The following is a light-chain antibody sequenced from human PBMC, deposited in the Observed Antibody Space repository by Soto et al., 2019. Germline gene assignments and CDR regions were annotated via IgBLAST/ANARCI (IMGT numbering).Light chain of an antibody. Sequence: EIVMTQSPATLSVSPGEGATLSCRAGQSVNYNLAWYQQKPGQAPRLLIYGASTRATGVPARFGGSGSGTDFALSISSLQTGDFAVYYCQQSNNWPPTFGQGTKVEIK. CDR3: QQSNNWPPT. V-gene: IGKV3-15*01. J-gene: IGKJ1*01. CDR1: QSVNYN. CDR2: GAS.